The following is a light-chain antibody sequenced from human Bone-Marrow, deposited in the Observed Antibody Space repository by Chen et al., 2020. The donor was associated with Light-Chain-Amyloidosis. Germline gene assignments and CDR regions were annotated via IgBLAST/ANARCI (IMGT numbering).Light chain of an antibody. CDR3: QQYGGSPPYT. Sequence: EIVLTQSPVTLSLSPGERATLSCRASQRVSSTYLAWYQQKPGQAPRLLIYGASSRATGIPDRFSGSGSGTDVTLTISRLEPEDFAVYYCQQYGGSPPYTFGQGTKLEIK. J-gene: IGKJ2*01. CDR2: GAS. V-gene: IGKV3-20*01. CDR1: QRVSSTY.